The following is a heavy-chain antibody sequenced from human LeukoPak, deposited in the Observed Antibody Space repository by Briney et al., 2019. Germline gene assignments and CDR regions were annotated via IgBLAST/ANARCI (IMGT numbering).Heavy chain of an antibody. J-gene: IGHJ4*02. Sequence: GGSLRLSCAASGFTFSSYWMNWARQAPGKGLEWVASINHNGNVNYYVDSVKGRFTISRDNAKNSLYLQMSNLRAEDTAVYYCAKDLYDSSGSRYDYWGQGTLVTVSS. D-gene: IGHD3-22*01. V-gene: IGHV3-7*03. CDR3: AKDLYDSSGSRYDY. CDR2: INHNGNVN. CDR1: GFTFSSYW.